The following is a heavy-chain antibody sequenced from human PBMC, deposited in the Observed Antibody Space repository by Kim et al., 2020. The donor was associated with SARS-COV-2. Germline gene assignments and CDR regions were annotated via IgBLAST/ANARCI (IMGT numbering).Heavy chain of an antibody. J-gene: IGHJ4*02. CDR3: ARETVTTLYYFDY. D-gene: IGHD4-17*01. Sequence: YSQKFQGRVTITRDTSASTAYMELSILRSEDTAVYYCARETVTTLYYFDYWGQGTLVTVSS. V-gene: IGHV1-3*01.